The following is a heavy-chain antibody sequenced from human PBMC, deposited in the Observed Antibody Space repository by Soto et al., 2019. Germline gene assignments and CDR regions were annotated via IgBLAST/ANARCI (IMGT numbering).Heavy chain of an antibody. Sequence: EVQLVESGGGLVQPGGSLRLSCAASEFTFNDYWMHWVRQAPGKGLMWVSCINSDGSSTSYADSVKGRFTISRDNAKNTLYLQMNSLRAEDTAVYYCARDPDEEYYDTSGQIDYWGQGTLVTVSS. D-gene: IGHD3-22*01. CDR2: INSDGSST. CDR1: EFTFNDYW. J-gene: IGHJ4*02. V-gene: IGHV3-74*01. CDR3: ARDPDEEYYDTSGQIDY.